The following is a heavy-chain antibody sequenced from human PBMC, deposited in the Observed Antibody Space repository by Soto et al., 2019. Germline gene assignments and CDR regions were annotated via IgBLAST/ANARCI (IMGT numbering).Heavy chain of an antibody. CDR1: GFTFSSYE. Sequence: GGSLRLSCAASGFTFSSYEMNWVRQAPGKGLEWVSYISSSGSTIYYADSVKGRFTISRDNAKNSLYLQMNSLRAEETAVYYCARDRGDSQLSVGQHFDYWGQGTLVTVSS. J-gene: IGHJ4*02. CDR2: ISSSGSTI. D-gene: IGHD2-2*01. V-gene: IGHV3-48*03. CDR3: ARDRGDSQLSVGQHFDY.